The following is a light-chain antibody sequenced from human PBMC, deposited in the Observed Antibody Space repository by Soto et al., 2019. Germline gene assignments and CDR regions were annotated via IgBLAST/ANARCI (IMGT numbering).Light chain of an antibody. CDR1: QTIRSY. Sequence: DIQMTQSPFSLSAFVGDRVTITCRASQTIRSYVNWYQQKPGKAPKFLIYGASSLQSGVPSRFSGSRSGTDFTLTIDNLQPEDFATYFCQQSDTTPWTFGQGTKVEF. J-gene: IGKJ1*01. V-gene: IGKV1-39*01. CDR2: GAS. CDR3: QQSDTTPWT.